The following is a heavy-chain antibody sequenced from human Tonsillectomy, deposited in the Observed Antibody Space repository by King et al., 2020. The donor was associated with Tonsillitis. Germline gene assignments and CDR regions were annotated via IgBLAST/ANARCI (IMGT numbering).Heavy chain of an antibody. D-gene: IGHD3-9*01. Sequence: QLQESGPGLVKPSQTLSLTCTVSGGSISSGNYYWCWIRQPPGKGLGWIGYIYYSGSTYYNPSLKSRVTMSVDTSKNQFSLKLTSVTAADTAVYYCARDLTGYSTFDYWGQGTLVTVSS. J-gene: IGHJ4*02. CDR3: ARDLTGYSTFDY. V-gene: IGHV4-30-4*01. CDR1: GGSISSGNYY. CDR2: IYYSGST.